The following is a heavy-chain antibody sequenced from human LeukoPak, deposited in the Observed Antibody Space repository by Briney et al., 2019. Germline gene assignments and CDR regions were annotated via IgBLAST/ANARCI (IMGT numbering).Heavy chain of an antibody. CDR2: TSFDGTKK. J-gene: IGHJ4*01. CDR1: GFTISGFG. V-gene: IGHV3-30*03. Sequence: GGSLSLSCAASGFTISGFGINWVRQAPGKGLEWVAATSFDGTKKYYADSVKGRFTISRDNSKNTVYLQMNSLSADDTAIYYCARDGNYGGSVLHTSDYWGRGALVTVSS. D-gene: IGHD4-23*01. CDR3: ARDGNYGGSVLHTSDY.